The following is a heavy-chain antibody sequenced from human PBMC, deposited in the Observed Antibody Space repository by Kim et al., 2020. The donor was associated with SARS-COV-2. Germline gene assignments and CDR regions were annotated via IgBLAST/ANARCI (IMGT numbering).Heavy chain of an antibody. CDR1: GYSFTSYW. V-gene: IGHV5-10-1*01. Sequence: GESLKISCKAFGYSFTSYWISWVRQMPGKGPEWMGRIDPSDSHTNYSPSLQGDVTFSADKSIRTAYLQWSSLKASDTAMYYCARLNVDTSEEMAPYLGLWGQGTMVTVSS. CDR3: ARLNVDTSEEMAPYLGL. CDR2: IDPSDSHT. D-gene: IGHD7-27*01. J-gene: IGHJ3*01.